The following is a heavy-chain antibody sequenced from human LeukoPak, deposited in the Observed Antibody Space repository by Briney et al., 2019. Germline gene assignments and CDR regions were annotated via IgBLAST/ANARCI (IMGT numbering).Heavy chain of an antibody. CDR3: VKDVTYNYGSGKLGWFDP. CDR2: ISGDGGST. D-gene: IGHD3-10*01. V-gene: IGHV3-43*02. CDR1: GFTFDDYA. Sequence: GGSLRLSCAASGFTFDDYAMHWVRQAPGNGLEWVSPISGDGGSTYYADAVKGRFTISRDNSKNSLYLQMHTLTTDHTALSSFVKDVTYNYGSGKLGWFDPWGQGTLVTVSS. J-gene: IGHJ5*02.